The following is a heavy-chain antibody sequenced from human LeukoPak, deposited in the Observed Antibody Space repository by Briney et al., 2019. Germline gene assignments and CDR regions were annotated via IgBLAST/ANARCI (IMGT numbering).Heavy chain of an antibody. CDR1: GGTFSSYA. D-gene: IGHD1-26*01. Sequence: SVKVSCKACGGTFSSYAISWVRQAPGQGLEWMGRIIPIFGTANYAQKFQGRVTITTDESTSTAYMELSSLRSEDTAVHYCARDPSGSYYQHWGQGTLVTVSS. J-gene: IGHJ1*01. V-gene: IGHV1-69*05. CDR3: ARDPSGSYYQH. CDR2: IIPIFGTA.